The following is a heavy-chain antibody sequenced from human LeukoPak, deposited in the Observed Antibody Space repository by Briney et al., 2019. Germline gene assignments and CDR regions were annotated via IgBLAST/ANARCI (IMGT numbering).Heavy chain of an antibody. V-gene: IGHV3-7*01. J-gene: IGHJ4*02. CDR1: AFTFSNFW. D-gene: IGHD1-26*01. Sequence: GGSLRLSCSASAFTFSNFWVSWVRLAPGKGLEWVANIKPDGSEKYYVDSVEGRFTISRDNAKDSLYLQMNSLRAEDTAVYYCVALQVGAPGYWGQGTLVTVSS. CDR3: VALQVGAPGY. CDR2: IKPDGSEK.